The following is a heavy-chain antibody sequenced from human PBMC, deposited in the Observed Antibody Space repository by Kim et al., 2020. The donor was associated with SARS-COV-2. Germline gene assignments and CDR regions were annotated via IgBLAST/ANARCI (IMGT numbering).Heavy chain of an antibody. CDR2: IYYSGST. V-gene: IGHV4-59*13. Sequence: SETLSLTCTVSGGSISSYYWSWIRQPPGKGLEWIGYIYYSGSTNYNPSLKSRVTISVDTSKNQFSLKLSSVTAADTAVYYCARDGYNPMNFDYWGQGTLVTVSS. CDR3: ARDGYNPMNFDY. CDR1: GGSISSYY. J-gene: IGHJ4*02. D-gene: IGHD5-12*01.